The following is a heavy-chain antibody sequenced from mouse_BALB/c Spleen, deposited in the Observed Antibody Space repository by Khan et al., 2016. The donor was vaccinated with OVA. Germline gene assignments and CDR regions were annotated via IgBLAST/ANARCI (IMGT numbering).Heavy chain of an antibody. D-gene: IGHD2-10*01. CDR1: GFSLTGYG. Sequence: VQLQESGPGLVAPSQSLSITCTVSGFSLTGYGVNWVRQPPGKGLEWLGMIWGDGSTDYNSALKSRLSISKDNSKSQVFLKMNSLQTDDTARYYCASAYYGNYREAMDYWGQGTLVTVSS. CDR2: IWGDGST. CDR3: ASAYYGNYREAMDY. J-gene: IGHJ4*01. V-gene: IGHV2-6-7*01.